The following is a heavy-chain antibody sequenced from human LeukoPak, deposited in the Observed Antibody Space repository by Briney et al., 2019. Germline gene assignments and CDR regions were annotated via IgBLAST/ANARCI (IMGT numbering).Heavy chain of an antibody. V-gene: IGHV4-59*01. Sequence: SETLSLTCTVSGGSINSYYWSWLRQPPGKGLEWIGYIYYTGKTNYNSSLKSRVTISVDASKNHFSLRLSSVTAADTAVYYCVRQWYGGSLVFDYWGQGALVTVSS. CDR3: VRQWYGGSLVFDY. CDR2: IYYTGKT. CDR1: GGSINSYY. D-gene: IGHD4-23*01. J-gene: IGHJ4*02.